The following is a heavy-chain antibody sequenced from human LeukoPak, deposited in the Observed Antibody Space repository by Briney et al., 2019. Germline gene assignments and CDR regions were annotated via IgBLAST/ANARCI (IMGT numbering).Heavy chain of an antibody. CDR3: ARSPIWDCSSTSCYTAWGLDY. V-gene: IGHV4-61*02. D-gene: IGHD2-2*02. CDR2: IYTSGST. J-gene: IGHJ4*02. Sequence: TSETLSLTCTVSGGSISSGSYYWSRIRQPAGKGLEWIGRIYTSGSTNYNPSLKSRVTMSVDTSKSQFSLKLSSVTAADTAVYYCARSPIWDCSSTSCYTAWGLDYWGQGTLVTVSS. CDR1: GGSISSGSYY.